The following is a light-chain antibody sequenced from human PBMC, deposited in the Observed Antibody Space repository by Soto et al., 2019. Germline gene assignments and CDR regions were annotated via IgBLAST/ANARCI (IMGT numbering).Light chain of an antibody. J-gene: IGKJ4*01. CDR3: QQYNNWPLT. CDR1: QSVGNN. V-gene: IGKV3-15*01. Sequence: PATLSVSPGERASLSCRASQSVGNNLAWYQQKPGQAPRLLIYGASTRATGIPARFSGSGSGTEFTLTISSLKYEDFAVYYCQQYNNWPLTFGGGTKVDIK. CDR2: GAS.